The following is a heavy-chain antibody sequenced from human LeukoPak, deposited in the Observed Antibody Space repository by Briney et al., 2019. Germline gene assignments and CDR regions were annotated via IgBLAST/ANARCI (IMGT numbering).Heavy chain of an antibody. D-gene: IGHD1-14*01. Sequence: GGSLRLSCAASGFTFTSYAMSWVRQAPGKGLEWVSAVSGNGGNTFYAESVKGRFTISRDNSKNTLYLQMNSLRAEDTAVYYCAKDGRKTTFDYWGQGTLVTVSS. V-gene: IGHV3-23*01. J-gene: IGHJ4*02. CDR3: AKDGRKTTFDY. CDR2: VSGNGGNT. CDR1: GFTFTSYA.